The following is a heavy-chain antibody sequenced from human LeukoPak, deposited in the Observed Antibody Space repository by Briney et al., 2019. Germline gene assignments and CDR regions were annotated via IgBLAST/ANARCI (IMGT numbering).Heavy chain of an antibody. V-gene: IGHV3-30*19. D-gene: IGHD3-10*01. Sequence: PGRSLRLSYAASGFTFSSYGMHWVRQAPGKGLEWVAVISYDGSNKYYADSVKGRFTISRDNSKNTLYLQMNSLRAEDTAVYYCARGVPYYYGSGSPGDYWGQGTLVTVSS. CDR2: ISYDGSNK. CDR3: ARGVPYYYGSGSPGDY. CDR1: GFTFSSYG. J-gene: IGHJ4*02.